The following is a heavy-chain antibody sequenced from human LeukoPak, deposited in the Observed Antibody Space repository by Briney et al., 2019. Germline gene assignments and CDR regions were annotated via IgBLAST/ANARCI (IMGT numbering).Heavy chain of an antibody. J-gene: IGHJ4*02. V-gene: IGHV4-34*01. D-gene: IGHD3-22*01. CDR2: INHSGST. CDR1: GGSFSGYY. Sequence: SETLSLTCAVYGGSFSGYYWSWIRQPPGKGLEWIGEINHSGSTNYNPSLKSRVTISVDTSKNQFSLKLSSVTAADTAVYYCARCGPYGSTGIDYWGQGTLVTVSS. CDR3: ARCGPYGSTGIDY.